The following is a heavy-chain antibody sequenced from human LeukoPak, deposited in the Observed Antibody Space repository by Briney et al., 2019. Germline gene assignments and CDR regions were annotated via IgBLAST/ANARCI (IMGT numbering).Heavy chain of an antibody. D-gene: IGHD1-26*01. CDR1: GFTFSSYS. CDR3: ASSGRYRFVY. Sequence: QPGGSLRLSCAASGFTFSSYSMNWVRQSPGKGLEWVSYISSSSSGMHYADSVRGRFTISRDNAKNSLYLQMNSLRDEDTAVYYCASSGRYRFVYWGQGILVTVSS. CDR2: ISSSSSGM. V-gene: IGHV3-48*02. J-gene: IGHJ4*02.